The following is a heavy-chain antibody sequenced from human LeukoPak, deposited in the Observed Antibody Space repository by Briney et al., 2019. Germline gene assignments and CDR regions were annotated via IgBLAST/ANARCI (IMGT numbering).Heavy chain of an antibody. CDR2: ISSSGTTI. CDR3: ARVRGGGDFDY. Sequence: GGSLRLSCAASGFTFSSYSMNWVRQAPGKGLEWVSYISSSGTTIYYADSVKGRFSISRDNAKNSLYLQMNSLRAEDTAVYHCARVRGGGDFDYWGQGTLVTVSS. J-gene: IGHJ4*02. CDR1: GFTFSSYS. V-gene: IGHV3-48*04. D-gene: IGHD2-21*01.